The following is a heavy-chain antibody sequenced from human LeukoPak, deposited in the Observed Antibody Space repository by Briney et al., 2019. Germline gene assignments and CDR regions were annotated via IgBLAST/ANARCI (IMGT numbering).Heavy chain of an antibody. CDR2: LSSSGSTI. J-gene: IGHJ4*02. CDR1: GFTFSDYY. Sequence: PGGSLRLSCAASGFTFSDYYMSWSPQAPGKGLGWVSYLSSSGSTINYTDSVKGRFTISRDNAKNPLSLQMNSLRAEDTAVYYCAISGSYQPVDYWGQGTLVTVSS. CDR3: AISGSYQPVDY. V-gene: IGHV3-11*01. D-gene: IGHD1-26*01.